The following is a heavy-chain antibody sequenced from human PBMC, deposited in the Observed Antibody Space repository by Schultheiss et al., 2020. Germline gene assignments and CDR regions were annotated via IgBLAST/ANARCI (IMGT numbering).Heavy chain of an antibody. V-gene: IGHV1-69*13. J-gene: IGHJ6*02. Sequence: SVKVSCKASGGTFSSYAISWVRQAPGQGLEWMGGIIPIFGTANYAQKFQGRVTITADESTSTAYMELSSLRSEDTAVYYCASSLVPYYYYGMDVWGQGTTVTVSS. CDR1: GGTFSSYA. D-gene: IGHD2-8*02. CDR3: ASSLVPYYYYGMDV. CDR2: IIPIFGTA.